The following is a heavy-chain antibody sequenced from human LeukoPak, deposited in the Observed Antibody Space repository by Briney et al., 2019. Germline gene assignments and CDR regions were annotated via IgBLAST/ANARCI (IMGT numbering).Heavy chain of an antibody. V-gene: IGHV4-34*01. CDR1: GGSFSGYY. CDR3: ARGEKYDSSGCEYYFDY. D-gene: IGHD3-22*01. Sequence: SETLSLTCAVYGGSFSGYYWSWIRQPPGKGLEWIGEINHSGSTNYNPSLKSRVTISVDTSKNQFSLKLSSVTAADTAVYYCARGEKYDSSGCEYYFDYWGQGTLVTVSS. CDR2: INHSGST. J-gene: IGHJ4*02.